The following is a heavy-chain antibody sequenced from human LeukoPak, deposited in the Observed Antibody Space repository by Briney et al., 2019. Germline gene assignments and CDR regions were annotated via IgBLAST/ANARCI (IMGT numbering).Heavy chain of an antibody. Sequence: PGGSLRLSCAASGFTFSNYYMNWVRQAPGKGLEWVSYISSSGSTIYYADSVKGRFTISRDNAKNSLYLQMNSLRAEDTAVYYCARPKSTVTTQIQGDYYYYYMDVWGKGTTVTISS. CDR1: GFTFSNYY. D-gene: IGHD4-17*01. J-gene: IGHJ6*03. CDR3: ARPKSTVTTQIQGDYYYYYMDV. CDR2: ISSSGSTI. V-gene: IGHV3-11*01.